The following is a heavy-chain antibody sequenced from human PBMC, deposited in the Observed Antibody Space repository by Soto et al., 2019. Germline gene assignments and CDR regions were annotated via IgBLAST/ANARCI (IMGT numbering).Heavy chain of an antibody. D-gene: IGHD3-10*01. J-gene: IGHJ4*01. V-gene: IGHV4-34*01. CDR1: GGSLGGFH. CDR2: ISRSGST. CDR3: ARGRTAALIETRLFRVLFDL. Sequence: QVQLQQWGAGLLKPSETLSLTCAVSGGSLGGFHWSWIRQPPGKGLEWIGEISRSGSTNYDPSLKSRVNVSMDTSRNQVSLNLSSVTDADTAVYYCARGRTAALIETRLFRVLFDLWGHGNLVIVSS.